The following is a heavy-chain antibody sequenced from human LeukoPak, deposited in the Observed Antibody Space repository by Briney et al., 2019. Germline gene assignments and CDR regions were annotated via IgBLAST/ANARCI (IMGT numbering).Heavy chain of an antibody. Sequence: GESLKISCKGSGYSFTSYWISWVRQMPGKGLEWMGRIDPSDSYTNYSPSFQGHVTTSADKSISTAYLQWSSLKASDTAMYYCARRRHILIAAAGYYFDYWGQGTLVTVSS. V-gene: IGHV5-10-1*01. J-gene: IGHJ4*02. CDR2: IDPSDSYT. CDR3: ARRRHILIAAAGYYFDY. D-gene: IGHD6-13*01. CDR1: GYSFTSYW.